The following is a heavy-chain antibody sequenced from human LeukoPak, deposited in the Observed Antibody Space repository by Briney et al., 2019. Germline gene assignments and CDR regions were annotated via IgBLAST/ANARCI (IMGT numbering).Heavy chain of an antibody. CDR3: ARSVYGYFDL. D-gene: IGHD3-10*01. V-gene: IGHV1-69*05. CDR1: GGTFSSYA. J-gene: IGHJ2*01. Sequence: ASVKVSCKASGGTFSSYAISWVRQAPGQGLEWMGGIIPIFGTANYAQKFQGRVTMTRDTSTSTVYMELSSLRSEDTAVYYCARSVYGYFDLWGRGTLVTVSS. CDR2: IIPIFGTA.